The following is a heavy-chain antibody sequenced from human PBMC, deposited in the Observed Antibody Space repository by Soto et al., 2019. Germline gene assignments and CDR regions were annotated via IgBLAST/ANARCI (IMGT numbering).Heavy chain of an antibody. CDR1: GGSISSYY. D-gene: IGHD5-12*01. Sequence: QVQLQESGPGLVKPSETLSLTCTVSGGSISSYYWSWIRQPPGKGLEWIGYIDYSGSTNYNPSLKSRVTISVDTSKNQFSLKLSSVTAADTAVFYCARHGPLRYQWLLSFDYWGQGTLVTVSS. CDR2: IDYSGST. CDR3: ARHGPLRYQWLLSFDY. J-gene: IGHJ4*02. V-gene: IGHV4-59*08.